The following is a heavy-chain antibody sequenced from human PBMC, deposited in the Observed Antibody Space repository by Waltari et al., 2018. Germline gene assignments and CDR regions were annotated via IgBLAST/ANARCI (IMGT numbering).Heavy chain of an antibody. D-gene: IGHD6-13*01. Sequence: EVQLVESGGGLVQPGGSLRISGAASGFTFSSYWMSWVRQAPGKGLVWVSRVNSDGSTTTYADSVRGRFTISRDNAKNTLYLQMNSLRVEDTAVYYCARVGSWYLDSRDHFDNWGQGTLVTVSS. CDR1: GFTFSSYW. J-gene: IGHJ4*02. CDR2: VNSDGSTT. CDR3: ARVGSWYLDSRDHFDN. V-gene: IGHV3-74*01.